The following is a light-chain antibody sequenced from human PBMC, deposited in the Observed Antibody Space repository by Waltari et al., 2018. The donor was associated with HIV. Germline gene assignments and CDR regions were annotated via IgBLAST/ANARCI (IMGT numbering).Light chain of an antibody. V-gene: IGKV4-1*01. CDR1: QTLFYSPGTQNR. J-gene: IGKJ3*01. Sequence: DIVLTQSPDSLTVSLGEGASISCRSSQTLFYSPGTQNRLAWYQQRAGQSPRLLVSRASVRQPGVADRFSGSGSGTNFTLTISSVQAEDVAIYYCQQSYTIPLTFGPGTRVDI. CDR2: RAS. CDR3: QQSYTIPLT.